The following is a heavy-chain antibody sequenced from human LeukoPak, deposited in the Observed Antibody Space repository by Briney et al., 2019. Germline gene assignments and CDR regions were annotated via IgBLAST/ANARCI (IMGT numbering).Heavy chain of an antibody. CDR1: GFTFDDYG. Sequence: GGSLRLSCAASGFTFDDYGMSWVRQAPGKGLEWVSGVNWNGGSTTYAESVKGRFTISRDNAKNSLYLQMNSLRVEDTALYYCAREEFELELHPWGQGTLVTVSS. CDR3: AREEFELELHP. V-gene: IGHV3-20*04. J-gene: IGHJ5*02. D-gene: IGHD1-7*01. CDR2: VNWNGGST.